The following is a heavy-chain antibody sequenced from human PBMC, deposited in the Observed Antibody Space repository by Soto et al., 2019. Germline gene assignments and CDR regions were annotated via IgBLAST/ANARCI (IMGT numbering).Heavy chain of an antibody. Sequence: QITLKESGPTLVKPTQTLTLTCTFSGFSLSTSGEGVGWIRQPPGKALEWLALIYWDDDKRYSPSPKSRLTITKDNSKNQVVLTMTNMDPVDTATYYCARSITGNTAVYYLDYWGQGTLVTVSS. CDR1: GFSLSTSGEG. CDR3: ARSITGNTAVYYLDY. CDR2: IYWDDDK. D-gene: IGHD1-7*01. J-gene: IGHJ4*02. V-gene: IGHV2-5*02.